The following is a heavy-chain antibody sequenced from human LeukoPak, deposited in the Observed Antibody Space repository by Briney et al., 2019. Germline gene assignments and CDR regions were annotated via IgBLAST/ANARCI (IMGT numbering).Heavy chain of an antibody. D-gene: IGHD3-3*01. CDR1: GYTFTGYY. Sequence: ASVKVSCKASGYTFTGYYMHWVRQPPGQGLEWMGWINPNSGGTNYAQKFQGRVTMTRDTSISTAYMELSRLRSDDTAVYYCARGARYDFWSAIDYWGQGTLVTVSS. CDR3: ARGARYDFWSAIDY. V-gene: IGHV1-2*02. J-gene: IGHJ4*02. CDR2: INPNSGGT.